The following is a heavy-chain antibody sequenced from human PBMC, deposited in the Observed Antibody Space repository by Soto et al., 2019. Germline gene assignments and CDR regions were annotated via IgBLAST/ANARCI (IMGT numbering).Heavy chain of an antibody. CDR2: ISYDGSNK. V-gene: IGHV3-30-3*01. CDR3: ARGGGTTEYYGMDV. Sequence: HPGGSLRLSCAASGFTFSSYAMHWVRQAPRKGLEWVAVISYDGSNKYYADSVKGRFTISRDNSKNTLYLQMNSLRAEDTAVYYCARGGGTTEYYGMDVWGQGTTVTVAS. J-gene: IGHJ6*02. D-gene: IGHD1-7*01. CDR1: GFTFSSYA.